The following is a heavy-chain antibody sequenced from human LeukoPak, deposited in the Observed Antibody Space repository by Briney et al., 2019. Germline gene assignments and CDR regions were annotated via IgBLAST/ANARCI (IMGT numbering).Heavy chain of an antibody. Sequence: PGGSLRLSCAASGFTFSGTAMHWVHQASGKGLEWVGRIRSKANSYATAYGVSVKGRFTISRDDSKNTAYLQMNSLKTEDTAVYYCTNSYYYDSSGYWDYMDVWGKGTTVTVSS. CDR1: GFTFSGTA. V-gene: IGHV3-73*01. D-gene: IGHD3-22*01. CDR3: TNSYYYDSSGYWDYMDV. CDR2: IRSKANSYAT. J-gene: IGHJ6*03.